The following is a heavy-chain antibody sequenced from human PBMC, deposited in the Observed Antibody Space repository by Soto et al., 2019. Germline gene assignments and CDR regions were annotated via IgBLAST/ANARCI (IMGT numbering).Heavy chain of an antibody. CDR2: MNPNSANT. Sequence: ASVKVSCKASGYTFTSYDINWVRQATGQGLEWMGWMNPNSANTGYAQKFQGRVTMTRNTSISTAYMELSSLRSEDTAVYYCARGPVYDIFTGYYVDCWGQGTLVTVSS. CDR1: GYTFTSYD. D-gene: IGHD3-9*01. J-gene: IGHJ4*02. CDR3: ARGPVYDIFTGYYVDC. V-gene: IGHV1-8*01.